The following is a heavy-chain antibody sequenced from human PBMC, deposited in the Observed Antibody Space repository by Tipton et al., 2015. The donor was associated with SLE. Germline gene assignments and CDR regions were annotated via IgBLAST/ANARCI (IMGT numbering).Heavy chain of an antibody. J-gene: IGHJ3*02. CDR3: AREYSSSSAAFDI. D-gene: IGHD6-6*01. Sequence: SLRLSCAAAGFTLSDYWMTWVRQAPGKGLEWVAFIRYDGSNKYYADSVKGRFTISRDNSKNSLYLQMNSLRAEDTALYYCAREYSSSSAAFDIWGQGTMVTVSS. CDR1: GFTLSDYW. CDR2: IRYDGSNK. V-gene: IGHV3-33*08.